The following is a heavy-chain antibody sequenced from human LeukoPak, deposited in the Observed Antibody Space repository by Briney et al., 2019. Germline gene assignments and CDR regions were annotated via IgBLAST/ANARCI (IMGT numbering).Heavy chain of an antibody. J-gene: IGHJ4*02. Sequence: GESLKISCKGSGYSFTIYWIGWVRQMPGKGLEWMGIIYPAGSDTRYSPSFQGQVTISADKSISTAYLQWSSLKASDTAMYYCARQRVDYVWGSYRWDYFDYWGQGTLVTVSS. D-gene: IGHD3-16*02. CDR3: ARQRVDYVWGSYRWDYFDY. CDR1: GYSFTIYW. V-gene: IGHV5-51*01. CDR2: IYPAGSDT.